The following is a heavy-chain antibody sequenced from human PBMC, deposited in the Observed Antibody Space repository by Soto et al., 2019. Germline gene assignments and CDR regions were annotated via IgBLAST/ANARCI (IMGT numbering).Heavy chain of an antibody. J-gene: IGHJ1*01. Sequence: SETLSLTCAVYGGSFSGYYWTWIRQPPGTGLEWIGEINHSGSTNYNPSLKSRVTISVDTSKNQFSLKLTSVTAADTAVYYCARDNLPGLFDYCGQGSLVPVSS. CDR1: GGSFSGYY. CDR3: ARDNLPGLFDY. V-gene: IGHV4-34*01. CDR2: INHSGST. D-gene: IGHD1-1*01.